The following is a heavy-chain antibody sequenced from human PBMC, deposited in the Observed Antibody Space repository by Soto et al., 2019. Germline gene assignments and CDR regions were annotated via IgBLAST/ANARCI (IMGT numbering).Heavy chain of an antibody. V-gene: IGHV4-34*01. CDR2: IXXXXSX. D-gene: IGHD4-17*01. Sequence: SETLSLTCAVYGGSFSGYYWSWIRQPPGKGXXWXXEIXXXXSXXXNPSLKSRVTRSVDTSKNQFSLKLSSVTAADTAVYYCASGTVTVDYWGQGTLVTVSS. J-gene: IGHJ4*02. CDR1: GGSFSGYY. CDR3: ASGTVTVDY.